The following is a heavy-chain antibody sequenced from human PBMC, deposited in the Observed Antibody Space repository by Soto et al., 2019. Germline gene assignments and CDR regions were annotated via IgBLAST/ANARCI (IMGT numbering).Heavy chain of an antibody. CDR2: IGHGGGT. Sequence: SETLSLTCAVYGGYFSGYYWSWIRQPPGEGLEWIGEIGHGGGTVYNPSLETRVTISEDSSNNQFSLKLDSVTAADPAVYYCARHGGYYFDYWGQGAPVTV. J-gene: IGHJ4*02. D-gene: IGHD3-16*01. V-gene: IGHV4-34*01. CDR3: ARHGGYYFDY. CDR1: GGYFSGYY.